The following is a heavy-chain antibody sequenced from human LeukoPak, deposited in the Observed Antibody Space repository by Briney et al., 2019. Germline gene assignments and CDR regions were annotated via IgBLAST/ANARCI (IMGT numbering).Heavy chain of an antibody. CDR2: IYYSGST. D-gene: IGHD3-22*01. Sequence: PSETLSLTCTVSGGSISSGGYYWSWVRQHPGKGLEWIGYIYYSGSTYYNPSLKSRVIISVDTSKNKFSLKLSSVTAADTAVYYCARSYYYDSSSRGYFDYWGQGTLVTVSS. V-gene: IGHV4-31*03. CDR3: ARSYYYDSSSRGYFDY. CDR1: GGSISSGGYY. J-gene: IGHJ4*02.